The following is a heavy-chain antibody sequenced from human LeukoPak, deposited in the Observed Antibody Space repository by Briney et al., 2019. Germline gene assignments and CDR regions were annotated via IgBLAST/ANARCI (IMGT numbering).Heavy chain of an antibody. CDR3: AKMGVVAARPGTFDY. J-gene: IGHJ4*02. V-gene: IGHV3-30*18. Sequence: GGSLRLSCAASGFTFSSYGMHWVRQAPGKGLEWVAVISYDGSNEYYVDSVKGRFTISRDNSKNTLYLQMNSLRAEDTAVYYCAKMGVVAARPGTFDYWGQGTLVTVSS. CDR2: ISYDGSNE. CDR1: GFTFSSYG. D-gene: IGHD6-6*01.